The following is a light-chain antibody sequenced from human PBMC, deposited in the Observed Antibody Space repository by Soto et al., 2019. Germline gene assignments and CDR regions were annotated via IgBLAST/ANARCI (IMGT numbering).Light chain of an antibody. CDR3: QHWNDYSWT. CDR2: KTS. Sequence: DIHMTQSPSTLSASVGDRVTITCRASQSISIWLAWYQQKPGKAPNLLIYKTSSLETGVPSRFSGSGSGTEFTRTISILQPDDFATYYCQHWNDYSWTFGQGTKVEVQ. CDR1: QSISIW. V-gene: IGKV1-5*03. J-gene: IGKJ1*01.